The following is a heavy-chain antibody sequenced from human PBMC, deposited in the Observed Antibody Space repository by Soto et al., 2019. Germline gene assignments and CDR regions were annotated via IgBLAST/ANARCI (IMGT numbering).Heavy chain of an antibody. D-gene: IGHD3-10*01. CDR3: ARDRTIYGSGSYPDAFDS. Sequence: EVQLVESGGGLVKPGGSLRLSCAASGFTFSSYSMNWVRQAPGKGLEWVSSISSSSSYIYYAASVKGRFTISRDNAKNALYLQMNSLRAEDTAVYYCARDRTIYGSGSYPDAFDSWGQGTMVTVSS. CDR1: GFTFSSYS. CDR2: ISSSSSYI. J-gene: IGHJ3*02. V-gene: IGHV3-21*01.